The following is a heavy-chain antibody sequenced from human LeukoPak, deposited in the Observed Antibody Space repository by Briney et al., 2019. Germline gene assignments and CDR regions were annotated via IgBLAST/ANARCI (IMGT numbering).Heavy chain of an antibody. J-gene: IGHJ4*02. D-gene: IGHD3-10*01. CDR1: GFTFSSYS. Sequence: GGSLRLSCAASGFTFSSYSMNWVRQAPGKGLEWVSSISSSSSYIYYADSVKGRFTISRDNAKNSLYLQMNSLRAEDTAVYYCARVVGYYGSGSYYKRTAWELVFDYWGQGTLVTVSS. V-gene: IGHV3-21*01. CDR3: ARVVGYYGSGSYYKRTAWELVFDY. CDR2: ISSSSSYI.